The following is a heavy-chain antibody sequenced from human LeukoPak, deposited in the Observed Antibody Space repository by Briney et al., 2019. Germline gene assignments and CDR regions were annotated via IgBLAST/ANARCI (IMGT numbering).Heavy chain of an antibody. J-gene: IGHJ4*02. D-gene: IGHD3-22*01. Sequence: SETLSLTCTVSGGSISSYYWSWIRQPPGEGLEWIGYIYYSGSTNYNPSLKSRVTISVDTSKNQFSLKLSSVTAADTAVYYCARGPYYYDSSGYYPFDYWGQGTLVTVSS. CDR2: IYYSGST. CDR1: GGSISSYY. V-gene: IGHV4-59*01. CDR3: ARGPYYYDSSGYYPFDY.